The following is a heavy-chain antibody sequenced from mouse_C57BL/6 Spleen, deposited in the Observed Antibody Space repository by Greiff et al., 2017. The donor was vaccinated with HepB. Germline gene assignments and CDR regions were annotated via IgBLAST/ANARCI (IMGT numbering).Heavy chain of an antibody. CDR1: GYTFTDYY. J-gene: IGHJ4*01. CDR2: IFPGSGST. Sequence: VQGVESGPELVKPGASVKISCKASGYTFTDYYINWVKQRPGQGLEWIGWIFPGSGSTYYNEKFKGKATLTVDKSSSTAYMLLSSLTSEDSAVYFCARSPLYYSNYPYYAMDYWGQGTSVTVSS. CDR3: ARSPLYYSNYPYYAMDY. D-gene: IGHD2-5*01. V-gene: IGHV1-75*01.